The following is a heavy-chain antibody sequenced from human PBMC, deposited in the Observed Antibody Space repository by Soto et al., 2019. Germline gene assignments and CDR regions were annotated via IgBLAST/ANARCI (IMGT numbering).Heavy chain of an antibody. V-gene: IGHV3-72*01. CDR2: IRRKVNTYTT. CDR1: GFTFSDHY. J-gene: IGHJ2*01. CDR3: ARARTMRGNWFFDI. D-gene: IGHD3-22*01. Sequence: EVQLVESGGGLVQPGGSLRLSCAASGFTFSDHYMDWVRQAPGKGLEWVGRIRRKVNTYTTEYAASVKGRFTVSRDDSKNSVSLQMNSMESEDTAMYYCARARTMRGNWFFDIWGRGTLVTVSS.